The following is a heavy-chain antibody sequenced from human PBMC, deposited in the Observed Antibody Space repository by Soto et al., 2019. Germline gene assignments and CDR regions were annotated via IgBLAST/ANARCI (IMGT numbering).Heavy chain of an antibody. D-gene: IGHD3-3*01. J-gene: IGHJ6*02. CDR3: ARDRGYYDFWSGYYTPPRNYYYYGMDV. CDR2: IIPIFVTA. V-gene: IGHV1-69*13. Sequence: SVKVSCKASGGTFSSYAISWVRQAPGQGLEWMGGIIPIFVTANYAQKFQGRVTIIADESTSTAYMELSSLRSEDTAVYYCARDRGYYDFWSGYYTPPRNYYYYGMDVWGQGTTVTVSS. CDR1: GGTFSSYA.